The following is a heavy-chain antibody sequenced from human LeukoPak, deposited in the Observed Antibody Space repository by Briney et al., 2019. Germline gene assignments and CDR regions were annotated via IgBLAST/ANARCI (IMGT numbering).Heavy chain of an antibody. CDR2: ISVRSNYI. CDR1: GYTFSSFS. Sequence: GGSLRLSCVASGYTFSSFSINWVRQAPGKGLEWVSSISVRSNYIYYADSVRGRFSISRDDARNSLYLQRDSLRGDDTAVYYCARLRRNSDSSGYYYYYDYWGQGTLVTVSS. D-gene: IGHD3-22*01. CDR3: ARLRRNSDSSGYYYYYDY. J-gene: IGHJ4*02. V-gene: IGHV3-21*01.